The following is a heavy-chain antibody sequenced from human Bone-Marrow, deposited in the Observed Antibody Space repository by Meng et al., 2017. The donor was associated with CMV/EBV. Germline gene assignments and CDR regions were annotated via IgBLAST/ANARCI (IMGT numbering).Heavy chain of an antibody. CDR1: GFTFSNYA. D-gene: IGHD2-8*01. V-gene: IGHV3-30*04. Sequence: GESLKISCAASGFTFSNYAMHWVRQAPGKGLEWVAVISYDGSNKYYADSVKGRFTISRDNSRNTLYLQMNSLRAEDTAVYYCARDLGYCSNGVCRLDWYFDLWGRGTLVTVYS. CDR2: ISYDGSNK. CDR3: ARDLGYCSNGVCRLDWYFDL. J-gene: IGHJ2*01.